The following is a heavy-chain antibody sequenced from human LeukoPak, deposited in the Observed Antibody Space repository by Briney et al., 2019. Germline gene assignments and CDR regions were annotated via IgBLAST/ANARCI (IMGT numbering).Heavy chain of an antibody. CDR2: IYYSGST. D-gene: IGHD6-13*01. J-gene: IGHJ4*02. CDR3: AREAYSSSWEYYFDY. V-gene: IGHV4-39*07. Sequence: GSLRLSCAASGFTFSSYWMSWIRQPPGKGLEWIGSIYYSGSTYYNPSLKSRVTISVDTSKNQFSLKLSSVTAADTAVYYCAREAYSSSWEYYFDYWGQGTLVTVSS. CDR1: GFTFSSYW.